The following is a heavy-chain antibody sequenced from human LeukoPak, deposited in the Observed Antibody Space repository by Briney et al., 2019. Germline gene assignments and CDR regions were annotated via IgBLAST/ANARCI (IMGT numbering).Heavy chain of an antibody. CDR1: GDSVSGDSAT. V-gene: IGHV6-1*01. CDR2: TYYRSKWSN. CDR3: ARALVRNQYGLDV. J-gene: IGHJ6*02. Sequence: SQTLSLTCAISGDSVSGDSATWNWIRQSPSRGLEWLGRTYYRSKWSNDYAIFVKSRIAINPDTSKNQFSLQLNSVTPEDTAIYYCARALVRNQYGLDVWGQGTTVTVSS. D-gene: IGHD1-14*01.